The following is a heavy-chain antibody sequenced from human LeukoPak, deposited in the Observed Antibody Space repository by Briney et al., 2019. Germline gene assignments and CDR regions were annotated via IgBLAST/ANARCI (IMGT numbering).Heavy chain of an antibody. Sequence: ASVKVPCKASGYTFSGYYMHWVRQAPGQGLEWMGWINPNSGGTNYAQKFQGRVTMTRDTSISTAYMELSRLRPDDTAVYYCARGYPLSTTAAGTYFQHWGQGTLVTVSS. CDR2: INPNSGGT. D-gene: IGHD6-13*01. CDR3: ARGYPLSTTAAGTYFQH. V-gene: IGHV1-2*02. J-gene: IGHJ1*01. CDR1: GYTFSGYY.